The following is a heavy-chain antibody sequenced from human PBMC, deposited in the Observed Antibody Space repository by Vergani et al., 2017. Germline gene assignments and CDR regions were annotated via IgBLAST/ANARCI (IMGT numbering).Heavy chain of an antibody. CDR3: ASPGGQIAAAGSYYYYYGMDV. CDR1: GGTFSSYA. CDR2: INTGNGNT. D-gene: IGHD6-13*01. J-gene: IGHJ6*02. V-gene: IGHV1-3*04. Sequence: QVQLVQSGAEVKKPGSSVKVSCKASGGTFSSYAMHWVRQAPGQRLEWMGWINTGNGNTKYSQKFQGRVTITMDTSASTAYRELSSLRSEDTAVYYCASPGGQIAAAGSYYYYYGMDVWGQGTTVTVSS.